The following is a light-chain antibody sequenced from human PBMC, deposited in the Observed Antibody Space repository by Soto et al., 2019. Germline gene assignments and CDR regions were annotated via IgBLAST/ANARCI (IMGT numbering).Light chain of an antibody. Sequence: EIVLTQSPGTLSLSPGERATLSCRASQSVSSSYLAWYQQKPGQAPRPLIYGASSRAIGIPDRFSGSGSGTDFTLTISRLEPEDFAGDYCQQYGSSPRTFGQGTK. J-gene: IGKJ1*01. CDR2: GAS. CDR1: QSVSSSY. V-gene: IGKV3-20*01. CDR3: QQYGSSPRT.